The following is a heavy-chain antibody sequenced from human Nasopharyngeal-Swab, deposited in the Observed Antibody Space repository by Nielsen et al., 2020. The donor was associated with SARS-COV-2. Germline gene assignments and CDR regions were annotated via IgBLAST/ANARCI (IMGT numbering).Heavy chain of an antibody. CDR3: ARGGSTTQDAFDI. Sequence: ETRSLTCTVSGGSISSYYWSWIRQPPGKGLEGIGYIYYSGSTNYHPSLKSRVTISVDTSKNQFSLKLSSVTAADRAVYHCARGGSTTQDAFDIWGQGTMVTVSS. J-gene: IGHJ3*02. D-gene: IGHD4-11*01. CDR1: GGSISSYY. CDR2: IYYSGST. V-gene: IGHV4-59*01.